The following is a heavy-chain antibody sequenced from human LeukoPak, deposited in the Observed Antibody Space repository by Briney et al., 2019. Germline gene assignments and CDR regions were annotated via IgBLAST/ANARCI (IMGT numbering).Heavy chain of an antibody. D-gene: IGHD2-15*01. J-gene: IGHJ6*02. CDR1: GFSVSDNW. CDR3: ARDLYSTSRPDV. V-gene: IGHV3-7*01. Sequence: GGSLRLSCAASGFSVSDNWMSWVRQAPGKGLEWVANIKKDGSEKYYVESVKGRFTISRDNDKNSLYLQMNSLRAEDTAVYYCARDLYSTSRPDVWGQGTTVTVSS. CDR2: IKKDGSEK.